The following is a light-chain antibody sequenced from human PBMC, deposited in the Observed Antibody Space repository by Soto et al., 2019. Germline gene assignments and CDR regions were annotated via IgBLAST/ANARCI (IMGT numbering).Light chain of an antibody. CDR1: QTISTY. V-gene: IGKV1-39*01. CDR3: QQSFSSRLA. Sequence: DIQMTQSPSSLSASLGDRVTITCRASQTISTYVTWYQQKPGKAPKALISDASTLQSGVPSRFSGSGSGTDFTLIISSLQPEDVATYYGQQSFSSRLAFGGGTQGEIK. J-gene: IGKJ4*01. CDR2: DAS.